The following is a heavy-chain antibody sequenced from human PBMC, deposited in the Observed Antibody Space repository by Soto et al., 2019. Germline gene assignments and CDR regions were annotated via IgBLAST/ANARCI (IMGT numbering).Heavy chain of an antibody. CDR1: GLNFGDSG. D-gene: IGHD3-22*01. CDR3: VRATYFSDSSGYTRCFDY. CDR2: IRSTTDGGTT. Sequence: HPGGSLRLSCTTSGLNFGDSGMSWVRQAPVKGVEWVGYIRSTTDGGTTELAASVKGRFTTSRDESKNSVSLQMNSLKTEDTAVYYCVRATYFSDSSGYTRCFDYWGQGTLVTVSS. J-gene: IGHJ4*02. V-gene: IGHV3-49*04.